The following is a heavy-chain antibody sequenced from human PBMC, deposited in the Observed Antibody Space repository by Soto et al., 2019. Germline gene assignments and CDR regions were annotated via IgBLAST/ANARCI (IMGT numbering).Heavy chain of an antibody. Sequence: ASVKVSCKASGGTFSSYAISWVRQAPGQGLEWMGGIIPIFGTANYAQKFQGRVTITADESTSTAYMELSSLRSEDTAVYYCARAKTMVRGVAHKDYYYMDVWGKGTTVTVSS. CDR2: IIPIFGTA. CDR3: ARAKTMVRGVAHKDYYYMDV. D-gene: IGHD3-10*01. J-gene: IGHJ6*03. CDR1: GGTFSSYA. V-gene: IGHV1-69*13.